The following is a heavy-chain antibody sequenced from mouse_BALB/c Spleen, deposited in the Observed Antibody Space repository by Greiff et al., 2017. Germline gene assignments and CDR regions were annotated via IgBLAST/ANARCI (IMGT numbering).Heavy chain of an antibody. CDR1: GYTFTDYN. J-gene: IGHJ1*01. V-gene: IGHV1S29*02. Sequence: VQLKESGPELVKPGASVKISCKASGYTFTDYNMHWVKQSHGKSLEWIGYIYPYNGGTGYNQKFKSKATLTVDNSSSTAYMELRSLTSEDSAVYYCARRWLLRYFDVWGAGTTVTVSS. CDR3: ARRWLLRYFDV. CDR2: IYPYNGGT. D-gene: IGHD2-3*01.